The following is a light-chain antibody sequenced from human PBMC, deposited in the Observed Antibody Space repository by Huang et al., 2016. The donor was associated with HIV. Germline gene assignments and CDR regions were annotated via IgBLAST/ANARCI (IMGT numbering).Light chain of an antibody. Sequence: DIQMTQSPSSLSASVGDRVTITCRASQSISVYLNWYQQRSGIAPKVLIYAASNLLNGVPSRFSVSGSGTYFTLTISNLQPEDSATYYCQQTYRTPQTFGQGTKVEIK. V-gene: IGKV1-39*01. CDR2: AAS. CDR1: QSISVY. CDR3: QQTYRTPQT. J-gene: IGKJ1*01.